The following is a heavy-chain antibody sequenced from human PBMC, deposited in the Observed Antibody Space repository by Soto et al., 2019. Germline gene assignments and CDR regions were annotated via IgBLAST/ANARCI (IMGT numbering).Heavy chain of an antibody. CDR3: ARAVTWGLDV. Sequence: EVQLVESGGGLVQPGGSLRLSCAASGFTFSLYSMSWVRQAPGKGLEWVSYISRSSTGIHYAASVKGRFTISRDDATNPMHLQMNSLRDGDTAVYYCARAVTWGLDVWGQGTTVSISS. V-gene: IGHV3-48*02. J-gene: IGHJ6*02. CDR1: GFTFSLYS. D-gene: IGHD3-10*01. CDR2: ISRSSTGI.